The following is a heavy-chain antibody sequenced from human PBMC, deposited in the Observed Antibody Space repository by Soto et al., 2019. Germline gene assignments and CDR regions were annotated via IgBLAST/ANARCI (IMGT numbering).Heavy chain of an antibody. V-gene: IGHV3-66*01. CDR1: GFDASVNL. CDR3: VRENYYYGMDV. Sequence: PGGSLRLSCAASGFDASVNLMNWVRQAPGKGLEWVSVINGAGDTKYADSVRGRFAISRDISRNTVYLQMNSLRAEDTAVYYCVRENYYYGMDVWGLGTTVTVSS. CDR2: INGAGDT. J-gene: IGHJ6*02.